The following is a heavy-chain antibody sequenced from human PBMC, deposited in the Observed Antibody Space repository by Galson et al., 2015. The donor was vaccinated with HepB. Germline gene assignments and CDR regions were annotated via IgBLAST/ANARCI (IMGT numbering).Heavy chain of an antibody. D-gene: IGHD1-7*01. Sequence: YLRLSCAASGFTFSSYWMTWVRQAPGKGLEWVANIKQDGSEKKYVDSVKGRFTIFRDNAKNSLYLQMNSLSVEDTAVYYCARERIIIATTAGFDHWGQGTLVAVSS. V-gene: IGHV3-7*01. CDR2: IKQDGSEK. CDR1: GFTFSSYW. J-gene: IGHJ4*02. CDR3: ARERIIIATTAGFDH.